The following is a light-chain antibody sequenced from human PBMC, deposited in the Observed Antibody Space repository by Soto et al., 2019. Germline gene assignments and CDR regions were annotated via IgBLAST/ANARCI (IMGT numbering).Light chain of an antibody. J-gene: IGLJ1*01. CDR3: SSFTDGNTLV. Sequence: QSALTQSASASGSPGQSVTISCTGTSSDVGGHNSVSWYQQHPGKAPKVMIYDVTKRPSGVPDRFSGSKSGNTASLTVSALQAEDEADYYCSSFTDGNTLVFGTGTKLTVL. CDR1: SSDVGGHNS. V-gene: IGLV2-8*01. CDR2: DVT.